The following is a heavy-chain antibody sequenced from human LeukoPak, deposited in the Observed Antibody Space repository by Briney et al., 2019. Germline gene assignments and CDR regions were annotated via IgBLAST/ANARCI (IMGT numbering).Heavy chain of an antibody. CDR2: IKQDGSEK. J-gene: IGHJ4*02. Sequence: GGSLRLSCAASGFWVRQAPGKGLEWVANIKQDGSEKYCVDSVKGRFTISRDNAKNSLYLQMNSLRAEDTAVYYCARARSGSYAGHFDYWGQGTLVTVSS. V-gene: IGHV3-7*01. D-gene: IGHD1-26*01. CDR1: GF. CDR3: ARARSGSYAGHFDY.